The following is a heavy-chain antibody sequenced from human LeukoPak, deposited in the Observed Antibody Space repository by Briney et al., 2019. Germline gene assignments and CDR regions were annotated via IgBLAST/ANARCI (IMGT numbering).Heavy chain of an antibody. Sequence: SETLSLTCTVSGGSISSGSYYWSWIRQPAGKGLEWIGRIYTSGSTNYNPSLKSRVTISVDTSKNQFSLKLSSVIAADTAVYYCARDRGGLSPYFDYWGQGTLVTVSS. CDR3: ARDRGGLSPYFDY. CDR2: IYTSGST. D-gene: IGHD3-16*01. J-gene: IGHJ4*02. CDR1: GGSISSGSYY. V-gene: IGHV4-61*02.